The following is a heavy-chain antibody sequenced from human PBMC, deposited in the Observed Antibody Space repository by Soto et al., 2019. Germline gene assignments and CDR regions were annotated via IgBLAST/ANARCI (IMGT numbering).Heavy chain of an antibody. J-gene: IGHJ4*02. D-gene: IGHD3-22*01. V-gene: IGHV4-39*01. Sequence: SDTLSLTCTVSGGSISSSSYYWGWIRQPPGKGLEWIGSIYYSGSTYYNPSLKSRVTISVGTSKNQFSLKLSSVTAADTAVYYCASQMDYYDSSGYYFDYWGQGTLVTVSS. CDR2: IYYSGST. CDR1: GGSISSSSYY. CDR3: ASQMDYYDSSGYYFDY.